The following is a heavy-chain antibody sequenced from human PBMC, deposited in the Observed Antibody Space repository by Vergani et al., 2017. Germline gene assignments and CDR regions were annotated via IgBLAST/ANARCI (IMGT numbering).Heavy chain of an antibody. V-gene: IGHV3-48*01. CDR2: ISSSSSTI. D-gene: IGHD6-13*01. J-gene: IGHJ5*02. Sequence: EVQLVESGGGLVQPGGSLRLSCAASGFTFSSYSMNWVRQAPGKGLEWVSYISSSSSTIYYADSVKGRFTISRDNAKNSLYLQMNSLGADDTAVYYCAVEEGAAAGTFDHWGQGTLVTVSS. CDR1: GFTFSSYS. CDR3: AVEEGAAAGTFDH.